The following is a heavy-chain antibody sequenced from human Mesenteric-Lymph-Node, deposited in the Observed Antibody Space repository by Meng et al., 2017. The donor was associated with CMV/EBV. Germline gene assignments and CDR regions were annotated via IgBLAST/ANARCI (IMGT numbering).Heavy chain of an antibody. J-gene: IGHJ4*02. V-gene: IGHV3-23*03. Sequence: GGSLRLSCAASGFTFSSYAMSWVRQAPGKGLEWVSVIYSGGSSTYYADSVKGRFTISRDNSKNTLYLQMNSLRAEDTAVYYCAKAAEYYDFWSAIDYWGQGTLVTVSS. D-gene: IGHD3-3*01. CDR1: GFTFSSYA. CDR2: IYSGGSST. CDR3: AKAAEYYDFWSAIDY.